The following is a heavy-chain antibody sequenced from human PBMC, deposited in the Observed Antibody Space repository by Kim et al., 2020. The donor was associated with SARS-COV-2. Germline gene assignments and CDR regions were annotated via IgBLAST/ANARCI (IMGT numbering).Heavy chain of an antibody. CDR2: FDPEDGET. CDR1: GYTLTELS. V-gene: IGHV1-24*01. CDR3: ATLYYYGSGSYYKGEDY. D-gene: IGHD3-10*01. Sequence: ASVKVSCKVSGYTLTELSMHWVRQAPGKGREWMGGFDPEDGETIYAQKFQGRVTMTEDTSTDTAYMELSSLRSEDTAVYYCATLYYYGSGSYYKGEDYWGQGTLVTVSS. J-gene: IGHJ4*02.